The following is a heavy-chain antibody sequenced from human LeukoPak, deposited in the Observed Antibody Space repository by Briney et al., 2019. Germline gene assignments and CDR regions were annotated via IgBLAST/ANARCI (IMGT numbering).Heavy chain of an antibody. CDR2: IYSDNT. J-gene: IGHJ4*02. V-gene: IGHV3-53*01. Sequence: PGGSLRLSCAASGFTFSSYAMGWVRQAPGKGLEWVSFIYSDNTHYSDSVKGRFTISRDNSKNTLYLQMNSLRAEDTAVYYCARRAGAYSHPYDYWGQGTLVTVSS. D-gene: IGHD4/OR15-4a*01. CDR3: ARRAGAYSHPYDY. CDR1: GFTFSSYA.